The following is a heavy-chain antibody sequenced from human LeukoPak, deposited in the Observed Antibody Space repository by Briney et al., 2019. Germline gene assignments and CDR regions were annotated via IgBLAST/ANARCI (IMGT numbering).Heavy chain of an antibody. CDR2: INAVDANT. CDR3: ANQFLHAN. J-gene: IGHJ4*02. CDR1: GFIFNNFA. Sequence: GGSLRLSCAASGFIFNNFAMTWVRQAPGKGLEWVATINAVDANTYYADSVRGRFTVSRDNSNNTLYLQMTSLRAEDTALYFCANQFLHANWGQGTLVTVSS. V-gene: IGHV3-23*01.